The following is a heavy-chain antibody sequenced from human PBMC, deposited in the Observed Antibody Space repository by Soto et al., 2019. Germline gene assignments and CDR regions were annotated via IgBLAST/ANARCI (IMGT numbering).Heavy chain of an antibody. CDR3: ARDQENYYDSSGYRYFDS. J-gene: IGHJ4*02. V-gene: IGHV1-69*13. D-gene: IGHD3-22*01. Sequence: SVKVSCKAPGGTFSSYAISWVRQAPGQGLEWMGGIIPIFGTANYAQKFQGRVTITADESTSTAYMELSSLRSEDTAVYYCARDQENYYDSSGYRYFDSWGQGTLVTVSS. CDR2: IIPIFGTA. CDR1: GGTFSSYA.